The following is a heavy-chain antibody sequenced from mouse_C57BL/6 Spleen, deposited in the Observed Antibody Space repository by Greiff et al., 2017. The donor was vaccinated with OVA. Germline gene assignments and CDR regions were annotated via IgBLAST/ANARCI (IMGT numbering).Heavy chain of an antibody. Sequence: QVQLQQPGAELVRPGSSVKLSCKASGYTFTSYWMHWVKQRPIQGLEWIGNIDPSDSETHYNQKFKDKATLTVDKSSSTAYMQLSSLTSEDSAVYYCARMGYGSREGYAMDYWGQGTSVTVSS. CDR1: GYTFTSYW. CDR2: IDPSDSET. D-gene: IGHD1-1*01. CDR3: ARMGYGSREGYAMDY. J-gene: IGHJ4*01. V-gene: IGHV1-52*01.